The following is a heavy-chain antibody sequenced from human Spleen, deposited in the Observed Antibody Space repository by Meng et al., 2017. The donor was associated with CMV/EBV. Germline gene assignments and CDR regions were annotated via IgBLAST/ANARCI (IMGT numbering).Heavy chain of an antibody. V-gene: IGHV2-5*02. CDR1: GFSLSTSGVG. CDR3: AHRILSRGFDP. CDR2: IYWDDDK. D-gene: IGHD2-15*01. Sequence: QITWKRAVPSLEKPRKPLTLTCTFSGFSLSTSGVGVGWIRQPPGKALEWLALIYWDDDKRYSPSLKSRLTITKDTSKNQVVLTMTNMDPVDTATYYCAHRILSRGFDPWGQGTLVTVSS. J-gene: IGHJ5*02.